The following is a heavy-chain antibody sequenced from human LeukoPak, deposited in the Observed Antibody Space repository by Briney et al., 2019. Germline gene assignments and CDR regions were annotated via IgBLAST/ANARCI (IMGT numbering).Heavy chain of an antibody. CDR3: ARGLYYDILTVAFDI. D-gene: IGHD3-9*01. V-gene: IGHV1-2*02. CDR1: GYTFTGYY. Sequence: GASVKVSCKASGYTFTGYYMHWVRQAPGQGLEWMGWINPNSGGTNYAQKFQGRVTMTRDTSISTAYMELSRLRSDDTAVYYCARGLYYDILTVAFDIWGQGTMVTVSS. CDR2: INPNSGGT. J-gene: IGHJ3*02.